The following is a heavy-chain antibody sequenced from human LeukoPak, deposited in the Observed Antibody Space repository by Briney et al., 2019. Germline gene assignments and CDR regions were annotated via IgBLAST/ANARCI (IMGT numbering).Heavy chain of an antibody. CDR1: GFTLNDYY. D-gene: IGHD3-10*01. J-gene: IGHJ5*02. CDR3: AGGYGSGSFSA. CDR2: IVYSGT. V-gene: IGHV3-11*01. Sequence: SGGSLRLSCAASGFTLNDYYMSWIRQAPGKGLELIAYIVYSGTSYADSVKGRFIISRDNAESSLYLQMNSLRVEDTALYYCAGGYGSGSFSAWGQGTLVTVSS.